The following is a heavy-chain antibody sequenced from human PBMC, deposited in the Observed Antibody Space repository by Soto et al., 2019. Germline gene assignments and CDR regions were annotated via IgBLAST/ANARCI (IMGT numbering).Heavy chain of an antibody. V-gene: IGHV1-46*03. J-gene: IGHJ4*02. CDR1: GYTFTSYY. CDR3: ARVYCSGGSCYSIDY. CDR2: INPSGST. Sequence: QVQLVQSGAEVKKPGASVKVSCKASGYTFTSYYMHWVRQAPGQGLEWMGIINPSGSTSYAQKFQGRVTMTRDTAQSTVYMELSSLRSGDTAVYYCARVYCSGGSCYSIDYWGQGTLVTVSS. D-gene: IGHD2-15*01.